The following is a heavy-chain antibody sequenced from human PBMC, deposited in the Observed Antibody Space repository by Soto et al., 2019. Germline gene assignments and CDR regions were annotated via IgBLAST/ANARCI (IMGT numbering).Heavy chain of an antibody. CDR3: ARRSSSSHYFDY. V-gene: IGHV4-39*01. CDR2: IYYSGST. D-gene: IGHD6-13*01. Sequence: SETLSLTCAVSGGSINSSSYYWGWIRQPPGKGLEWIGSIYYSGSTYYNPSLKSRVTISVDTSKNQFSLKLSSVTAADTAVYYCARRSSSSHYFDYWGQGTLVTVS. J-gene: IGHJ4*02. CDR1: GGSINSSSYY.